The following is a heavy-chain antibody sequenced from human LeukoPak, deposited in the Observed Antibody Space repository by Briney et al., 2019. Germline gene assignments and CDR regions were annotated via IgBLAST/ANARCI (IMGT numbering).Heavy chain of an antibody. Sequence: SETLPVTCTVSGGSISDYYWSWIRQPPGKGLEWIASIYYTGRGSAKYNPSLKSRVSILVDTSQNQFSLKLTSVTAADTAVYYCARVSSWDYDMLTGSNNLYYFDYWGQGTPVTISS. CDR3: ARVSSWDYDMLTGSNNLYYFDY. V-gene: IGHV4-59*01. CDR1: GGSISDYY. D-gene: IGHD3-9*01. J-gene: IGHJ4*02. CDR2: IYYTGRGSA.